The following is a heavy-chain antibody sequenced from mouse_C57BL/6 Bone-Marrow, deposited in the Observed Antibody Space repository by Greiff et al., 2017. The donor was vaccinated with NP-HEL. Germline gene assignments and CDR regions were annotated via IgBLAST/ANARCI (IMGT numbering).Heavy chain of an antibody. V-gene: IGHV1-15*01. CDR1: GYTFTDYE. D-gene: IGHD1-1*01. CDR2: IDPETGGT. J-gene: IGHJ1*03. Sequence: QVHVKQSGAELVRPGASVTLSCKASGYTFTDYEMHWVKQTPVHGLEWIGAIDPETGGTAYNQKFKGKAILTADKSSSTAYMELRSLTSEDSAVYYCTRWRNIPPGATVVARYFDVWGTGTTVTVSS. CDR3: TRWRNIPPGATVVARYFDV.